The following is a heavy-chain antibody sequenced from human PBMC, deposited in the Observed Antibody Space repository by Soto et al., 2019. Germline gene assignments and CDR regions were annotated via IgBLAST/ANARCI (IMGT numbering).Heavy chain of an antibody. Sequence: QVQLQESGPGLVKPSQTLSLTCTVSGGSISSGGYYWSWIRQHPGKGLEWIGYIYYSGSTYYNPSLERRVTISVDTSKNQFSLKLSSVTAADTAVYWCARGYYGSGNYYNPTLGVDVWGQGTTVTVSS. CDR3: ARGYYGSGNYYNPTLGVDV. V-gene: IGHV4-31*03. CDR2: IYYSGST. CDR1: GGSISSGGYY. D-gene: IGHD3-10*01. J-gene: IGHJ6*02.